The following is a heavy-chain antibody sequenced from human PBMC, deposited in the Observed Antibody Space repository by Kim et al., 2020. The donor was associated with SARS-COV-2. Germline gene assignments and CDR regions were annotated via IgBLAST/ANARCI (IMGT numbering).Heavy chain of an antibody. D-gene: IGHD3-10*01. CDR2: ISYDGSNK. V-gene: IGHV3-30-3*01. CDR3: AGVYGSGSYYNGP. Sequence: GGSLRLSCAASGFTFSSYAMHWVRQAPGKGLEWVAVISYDGSNKYYADSVKGRFTISRDNSKNTLYLQMNSLRAEDTAVYYCAGVYGSGSYYNGPWGHGTLVTVSS. CDR1: GFTFSSYA. J-gene: IGHJ4*01.